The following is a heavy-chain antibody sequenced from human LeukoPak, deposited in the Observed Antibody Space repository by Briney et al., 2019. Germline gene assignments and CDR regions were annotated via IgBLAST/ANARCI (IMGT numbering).Heavy chain of an antibody. J-gene: IGHJ6*03. CDR1: GGSISSYY. V-gene: IGHV4-59*12. CDR3: ARGRIYYYYYMDV. CDR2: IYYSGST. Sequence: SETLSLTCTGSGGSISSYYWSWLRQPPGKGLEWIGYIYYSGSTNYNPSLKSRVTISVDTSKNQFSLKLSSVTAADTAVYYCARGRIYYYYYMDVWGKGATVTVSS.